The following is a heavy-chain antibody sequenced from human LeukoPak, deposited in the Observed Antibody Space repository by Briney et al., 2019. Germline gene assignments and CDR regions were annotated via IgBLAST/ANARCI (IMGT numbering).Heavy chain of an antibody. D-gene: IGHD5-24*01. J-gene: IGHJ4*02. CDR3: ARVLPDGFFPLEY. CDR2: INPNSGGT. CDR1: GYTFTGYY. Sequence: ASVKVPCKASGYTFTGYYMHWVRQAPGQGLEWMGWINPNSGGTDYAQKFQGRVTMTRDTSINTAYMELSILKSDDSAVYYCARVLPDGFFPLEYWGKGTLVTVSS. V-gene: IGHV1-2*02.